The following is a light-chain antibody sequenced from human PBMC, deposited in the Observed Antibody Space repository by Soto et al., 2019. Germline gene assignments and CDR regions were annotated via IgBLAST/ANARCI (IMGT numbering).Light chain of an antibody. CDR1: QSINNNY. CDR2: GAS. CDR3: QQYSSLYT. J-gene: IGKJ2*01. Sequence: EIVLTQSPGTLSLSPGERVTLSCRASQSINNNYLAWYQHKPGQAPRLIVYGASARATGIPDRCSGSGSGTDFTLTISRLEGEDFAVYYCQQYSSLYTFGQGTKLEIK. V-gene: IGKV3-20*01.